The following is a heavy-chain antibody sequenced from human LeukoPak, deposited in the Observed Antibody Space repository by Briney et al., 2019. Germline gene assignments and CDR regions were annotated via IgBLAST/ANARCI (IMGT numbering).Heavy chain of an antibody. CDR2: ISGSGGNT. V-gene: IGHV3-23*01. Sequence: GGSLRLSCAASGFTFSTYAMSWVRQAPGKGLEWVSTISGSGGNTYYADSVKGRFTISRDNSKNTLYLQMNSLRAEDTAVYYCAKGRGAGWFDPWGQGTLVTVSS. CDR3: AKGRGAGWFDP. J-gene: IGHJ5*02. D-gene: IGHD5-12*01. CDR1: GFTFSTYA.